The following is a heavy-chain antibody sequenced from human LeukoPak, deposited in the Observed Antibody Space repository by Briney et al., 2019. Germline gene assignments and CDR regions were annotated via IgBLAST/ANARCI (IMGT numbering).Heavy chain of an antibody. J-gene: IGHJ4*02. V-gene: IGHV1-2*02. CDR1: GYTFTGYY. Sequence: ALVKVSRKASGYTFTGYYMHWVRQAPGQGLEWMGWINPNSGGTNYAQKFQGRVTMTRDTSISTAYMELSRLRSDDTAVYCCARGYGSGSLRFGYWGQGTLVTVSS. CDR3: ARGYGSGSLRFGY. D-gene: IGHD3-10*01. CDR2: INPNSGGT.